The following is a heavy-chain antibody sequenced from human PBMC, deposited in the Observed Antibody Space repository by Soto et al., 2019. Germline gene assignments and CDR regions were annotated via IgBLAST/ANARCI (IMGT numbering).Heavy chain of an antibody. CDR3: ARETYDSSGYYLDY. CDR2: IIPILGTA. Sequence: QVQLVQSGAEVKKPGSSVKVSCKASGGTFSSYAISWVRQAPGQGLEWMGGIIPILGTANYAQKFQGGVTITSDKSTSTAYMDLSSLSSEDTAVYYCARETYDSSGYYLDYWGQGTLVTVSS. J-gene: IGHJ4*02. V-gene: IGHV1-69*06. CDR1: GGTFSSYA. D-gene: IGHD3-22*01.